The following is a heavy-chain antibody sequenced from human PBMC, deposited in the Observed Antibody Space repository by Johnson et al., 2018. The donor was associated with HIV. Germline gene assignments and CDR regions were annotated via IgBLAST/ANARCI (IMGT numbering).Heavy chain of an antibody. Sequence: VQLVESGGGVVQPGRSLRLSCVASGFTFGDYGMAWVRQAPGKGLEWVSGINWNGGSRDYAESVKGRFTISRDNAKKSLFLQMNSLRAEDTALYYCARVLIMGQGVRCDAFDMWGQGTMVTVSS. V-gene: IGHV3-20*04. CDR2: INWNGGSR. D-gene: IGHD3-10*01. CDR1: GFTFGDYG. CDR3: ARVLIMGQGVRCDAFDM. J-gene: IGHJ3*02.